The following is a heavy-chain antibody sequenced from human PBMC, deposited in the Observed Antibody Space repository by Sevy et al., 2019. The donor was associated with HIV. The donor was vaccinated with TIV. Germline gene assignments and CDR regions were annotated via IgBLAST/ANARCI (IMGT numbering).Heavy chain of an antibody. CDR1: GYRFTSYA. Sequence: GASVKVSCKASGYRFTSYAMNWVRQAPGQGLEWMGWINANTGKPTYAQGFTGRFVFSLDTSVNTAYLQISSLKAEDTAVYYCAKGRPGSGYAGAAAGDWGQGTRVTVSS. CDR2: INANTGKP. D-gene: IGHD5-12*01. J-gene: IGHJ4*02. CDR3: AKGRPGSGYAGAAAGD. V-gene: IGHV7-4-1*02.